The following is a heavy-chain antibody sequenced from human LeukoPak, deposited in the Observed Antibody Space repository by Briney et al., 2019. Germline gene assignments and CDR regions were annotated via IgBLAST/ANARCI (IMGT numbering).Heavy chain of an antibody. D-gene: IGHD3-10*01. V-gene: IGHV3-48*04. Sequence: GGSLRLSCAASGFTFSSFSMNWVRQAPGKGLEWISYISSSGSTIYYADSVKGRFTISRDNAKNSLYLQMNSLRAEDTAVYYCARDQGIYYGSGSRFDYWGQGTLVTVSS. CDR2: ISSSGSTI. J-gene: IGHJ4*02. CDR1: GFTFSSFS. CDR3: ARDQGIYYGSGSRFDY.